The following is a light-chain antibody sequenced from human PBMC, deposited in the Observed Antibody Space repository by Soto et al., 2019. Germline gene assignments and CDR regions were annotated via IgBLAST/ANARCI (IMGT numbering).Light chain of an antibody. Sequence: QSVLTQPAAVSGSPGQSITISCTGTSSDIGVYNYVSWYQQHPGKAPKLMICEVSNRPSGVSSRFSGSKSGNTASLTISGLRAEDEADYYCTSFTTTSIWVFGGGPKLTVL. V-gene: IGLV2-14*01. CDR2: EVS. J-gene: IGLJ3*02. CDR1: SSDIGVYNY. CDR3: TSFTTTSIWV.